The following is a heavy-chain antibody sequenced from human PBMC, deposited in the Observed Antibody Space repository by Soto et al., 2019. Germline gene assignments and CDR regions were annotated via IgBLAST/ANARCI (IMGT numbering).Heavy chain of an antibody. CDR1: GLPHSNFA. D-gene: IGHD1-1*01. CDR2: IYGSGRGI. V-gene: IGHV3-23*05. Sequence: PGGSLRLSCTASGLPHSNFAMMWVRQAPGKGLECVSGIYGSGRGIEYADSVKGRFTISRDNSKNTVYPQMTALRADDTAGYYCAKDAVYNDGLCLMDHWGQGTQVAVSS. CDR3: AKDAVYNDGLCLMDH. J-gene: IGHJ4*02.